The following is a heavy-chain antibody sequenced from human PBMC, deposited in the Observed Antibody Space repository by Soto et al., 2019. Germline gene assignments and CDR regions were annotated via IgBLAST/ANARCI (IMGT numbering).Heavy chain of an antibody. Sequence: SETLSLTCTVSGGSISSGGYYWSWIRQHPGKGLEWIGYIYYSGSTYYNPSLKSRVTISVDTSKNQFSLKLSSVTAADTAVYYCARSISGDYDFWSGYYTPIDYWGQGTLVTVSS. CDR3: ARSISGDYDFWSGYYTPIDY. CDR1: GGSISSGGYY. V-gene: IGHV4-31*03. D-gene: IGHD3-3*01. CDR2: IYYSGST. J-gene: IGHJ4*02.